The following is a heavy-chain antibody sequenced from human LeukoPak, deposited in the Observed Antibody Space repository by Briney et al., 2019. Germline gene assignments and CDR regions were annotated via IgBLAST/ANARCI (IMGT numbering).Heavy chain of an antibody. D-gene: IGHD2-15*01. CDR3: ARDYCSGGSCYAIHYFDY. CDR1: GYTFTSYA. Sequence: ASVKVSYKASGYTFTSYAMNWVRQAPGQGLEWMGWISAYNGNTNYAQKLQGRVTMTTDTSTSTAYMELRSLRSDDTAVYYCARDYCSGGSCYAIHYFDYWGQGTLVTVSS. J-gene: IGHJ4*02. V-gene: IGHV1-18*01. CDR2: ISAYNGNT.